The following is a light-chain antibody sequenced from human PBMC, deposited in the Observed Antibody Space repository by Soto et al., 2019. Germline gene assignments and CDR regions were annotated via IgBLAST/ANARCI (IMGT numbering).Light chain of an antibody. V-gene: IGKV1-5*03. CDR1: QTTSSW. J-gene: IGKJ4*01. CDR3: QQYSTYPLT. Sequence: DIQMTQSPSTLSASVGDRVTITCRASQTTSSWLAWYQQKPGRAPKLLIYKASNLESGVPSRFSGSGSGTEFTLTISSLQPDDFASYYCQQYSTYPLTFGGGTKVDIK. CDR2: KAS.